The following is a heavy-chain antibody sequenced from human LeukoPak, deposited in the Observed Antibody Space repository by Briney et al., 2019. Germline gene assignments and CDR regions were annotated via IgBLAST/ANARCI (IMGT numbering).Heavy chain of an antibody. CDR3: ATEGITGTTAGAFDI. CDR1: GYTLTELS. D-gene: IGHD1-7*01. Sequence: ASVKLSCKVSGYTLTELSMHWVRQAPGKGPEWMGGFDPEDGETIYAQKFQGRVTMPEDTSTDTAYMELSSLRSEDTGVYYCATEGITGTTAGAFDIWGQGTMVTVSS. CDR2: FDPEDGET. V-gene: IGHV1-24*01. J-gene: IGHJ3*02.